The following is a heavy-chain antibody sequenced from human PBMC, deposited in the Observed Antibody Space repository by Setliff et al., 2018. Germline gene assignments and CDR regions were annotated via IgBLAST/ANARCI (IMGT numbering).Heavy chain of an antibody. D-gene: IGHD2-2*01. J-gene: IGHJ3*02. V-gene: IGHV1-18*01. CDR1: GYIFTSYS. CDR2: ISGYNGNT. CDR3: ARAPGTVVVPASRSAFDI. Sequence: GASVKVSCKASGYIFTSYSFSWIRQAPGQGLEWVGWISGYNGNTIYAQNFQGRVTMTTDASTSTAYMEVRSLRSDDTAVYYCARAPGTVVVPASRSAFDIWGQGTMVTVSS.